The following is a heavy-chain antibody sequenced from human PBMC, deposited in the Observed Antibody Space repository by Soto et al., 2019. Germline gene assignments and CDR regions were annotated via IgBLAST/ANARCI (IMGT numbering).Heavy chain of an antibody. CDR3: ARMGVTSCYFGAPTICSNYYDYGIDV. CDR2: ISAYNGNT. Sequence: ASLKVSCKASGYTFTSYGISWVRQAPGQGLEWMGWISAYNGNTNYAQKLQGRVTMTTDTSTSTAYMELRSLRSDDTAVYYCARMGVTSCYFGAPTICSNYYDYGIDVWG. V-gene: IGHV1-18*01. D-gene: IGHD2-2*01. J-gene: IGHJ6*02. CDR1: GYTFTSYG.